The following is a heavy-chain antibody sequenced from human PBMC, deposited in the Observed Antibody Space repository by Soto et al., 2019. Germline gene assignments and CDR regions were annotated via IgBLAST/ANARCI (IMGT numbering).Heavy chain of an antibody. V-gene: IGHV4-30-4*01. J-gene: IGHJ4*02. CDR1: DGPISSSDHY. CDR2: MYYSGNT. CDR3: ARASTTVTTLDY. D-gene: IGHD4-17*01. Sequence: PSETLSLTCTVSDGPISSSDHYWTWIRQAPGKGLEWIGYMYYSGNTYYNPSLKSRVTISVDTSKNQFSLKRSSVTAADTAVYYCARASTTVTTLDYWGQGTLVTVSS.